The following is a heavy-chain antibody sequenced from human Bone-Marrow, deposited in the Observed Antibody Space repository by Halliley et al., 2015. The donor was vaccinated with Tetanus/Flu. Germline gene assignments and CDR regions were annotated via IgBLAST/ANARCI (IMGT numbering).Heavy chain of an antibody. J-gene: IGHJ4*02. CDR2: IFPGNSNT. CDR3: ARREGYYWTY. D-gene: IGHD5-12*01. V-gene: IGHV5-51*01. Sequence: LEWMGNIFPGNSNTKYNPTVQGQVPLSVDKSRTTAYLQWNSLKASDSAMYYCARREGYYWTYWGQGTLVTVSS.